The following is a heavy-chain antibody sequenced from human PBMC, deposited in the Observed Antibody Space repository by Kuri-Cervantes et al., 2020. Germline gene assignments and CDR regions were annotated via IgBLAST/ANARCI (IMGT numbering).Heavy chain of an antibody. CDR1: GFTFSSSW. V-gene: IGHV3-52*01. CDR3: ARDHSRFLEWPPLDY. CDR2: IKCDGSEK. J-gene: IGHJ4*02. Sequence: GESLKISCAASGFTFSSSWMHWVCQAPEKGLEWVADIKCDGSEKYYVDSVKGRLTISRDNAKNSLYLQMNSLRAEDTAVYYCARDHSRFLEWPPLDYWGQGTLVTVSS. D-gene: IGHD3-3*01.